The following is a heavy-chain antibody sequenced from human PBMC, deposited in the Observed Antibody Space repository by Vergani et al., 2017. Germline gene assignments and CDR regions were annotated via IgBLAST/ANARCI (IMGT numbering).Heavy chain of an antibody. CDR3: AKELNRGDSYGYDGCDY. V-gene: IGHV3-30*18. Sequence: QVQLVESGGGVVQPGRSLRLSCAASGFTFSSYGMHWVRPAPGKGLEWVAVISYDGSNKYYADSVKGRFTISRDNSKNTLYLQMNSLRAEDTAVYYGAKELNRGDSYGYDGCDYWGEGTLVTVSS. J-gene: IGHJ4*02. CDR1: GFTFSSYG. CDR2: ISYDGSNK. D-gene: IGHD5-18*01.